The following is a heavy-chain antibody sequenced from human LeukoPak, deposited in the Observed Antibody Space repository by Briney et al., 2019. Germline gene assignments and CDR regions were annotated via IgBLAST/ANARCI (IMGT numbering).Heavy chain of an antibody. Sequence: GGSLRLSCAASGFTFSSYAMSWVRQAPGKGLEWVSAISGSGGSTYYADSVKGRFTISRDNSKNTLYLQMNSLRAEDTAVYYCARTIFGVVIIGGGDYWSQGTLVTVSS. CDR2: ISGSGGST. CDR1: GFTFSSYA. V-gene: IGHV3-23*01. CDR3: ARTIFGVVIIGGGDY. D-gene: IGHD3-3*01. J-gene: IGHJ4*02.